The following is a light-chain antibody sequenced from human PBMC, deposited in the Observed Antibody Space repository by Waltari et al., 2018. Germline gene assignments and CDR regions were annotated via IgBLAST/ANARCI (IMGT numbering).Light chain of an antibody. CDR3: MQGTHLPYT. Sequence: VVVTQSPLSLPVTLGQAASISCRSSQSLVHSDGNTHLTWFQQRPGQSPRRLIYRVSKRDSGVPDRFSGSGSGTDVTLKISRVEAEDREVYYCMQGTHLPYTFGQGTKLDI. CDR1: QSLVHSDGNTH. CDR2: RVS. V-gene: IGKV2-30*02. J-gene: IGKJ2*01.